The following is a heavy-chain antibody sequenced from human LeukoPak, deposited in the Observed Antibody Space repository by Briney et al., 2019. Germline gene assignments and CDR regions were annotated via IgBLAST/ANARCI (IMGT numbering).Heavy chain of an antibody. J-gene: IGHJ6*02. D-gene: IGHD3-10*01. CDR2: ISGDGGST. CDR1: GFTFDDYA. CDR3: AKDINLYGSYYYYGMDV. Sequence: GGSLRLSCAASGFTFDDYAMHWVRQAPGKGLEWVSLISGDGGSTYYADSVKGRFTISRDNSKNSLYLQMNSLRTEDTALYYCAKDINLYGSYYYYGMDVWGQGTTVTVSS. V-gene: IGHV3-43*02.